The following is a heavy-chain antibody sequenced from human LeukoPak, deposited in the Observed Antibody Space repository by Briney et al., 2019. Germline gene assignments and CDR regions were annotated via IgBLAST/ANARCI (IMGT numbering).Heavy chain of an antibody. CDR1: GFTFSSYS. V-gene: IGHV3-21*01. CDR3: ARDSSSLSYFDY. D-gene: IGHD6-6*01. J-gene: IGHJ4*02. CDR2: ISSSSSYI. Sequence: EGSLRLSCAASGFTFSSYSMNWVRQAPGKGLEWVSSISSSSSYIYYADSVKGRFTISRDNAKNSLYLQMNSLRAEDTAVYYCARDSSSLSYFDYWGQGTLVTVSS.